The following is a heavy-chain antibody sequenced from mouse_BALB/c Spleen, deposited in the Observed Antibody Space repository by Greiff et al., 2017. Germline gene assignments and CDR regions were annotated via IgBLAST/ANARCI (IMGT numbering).Heavy chain of an antibody. Sequence: LVKPGASVKISCKASGYSFTGYYMHWVKQSHGKSLEWIGYISCYNGATSYNQKFKGKATFTVDTSSSTAYMQFNSLTSEDSAVYYCARGSTVVARYWYFDVWGAGTTVTVSS. CDR3: ARGSTVVARYWYFDV. V-gene: IGHV1S34*01. D-gene: IGHD1-1*01. J-gene: IGHJ1*01. CDR2: ISCYNGAT. CDR1: GYSFTGYY.